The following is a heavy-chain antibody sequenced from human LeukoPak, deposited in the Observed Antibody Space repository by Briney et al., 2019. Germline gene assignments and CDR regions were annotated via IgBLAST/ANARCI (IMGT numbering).Heavy chain of an antibody. CDR2: ISSSSSYI. V-gene: IGHV3-21*01. D-gene: IGHD4-23*01. CDR3: ARDGGLGGFYYYGMDV. Sequence: GGSLRLSCAASGFTFSSYSMNWVRQAPGKGLEWVSSISSSSSYIYYADSVKGRFTISRDNAKNSLYLQMNSLRAEDTAVYYCARDGGLGGFYYYGMDVWGQGTTVTVSS. J-gene: IGHJ6*02. CDR1: GFTFSSYS.